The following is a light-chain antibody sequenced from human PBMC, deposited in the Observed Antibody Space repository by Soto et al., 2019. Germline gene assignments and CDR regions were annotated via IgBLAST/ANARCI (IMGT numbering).Light chain of an antibody. Sequence: IQMTQSPSSMTPSVGDRVTISXRASKSITKYSNWYQQKPGKXTNLLXXDYXSLESGVPSRFIGSGSGREFTLTLSSLQPDDFATYYCQQYNSYATRTFGGGTKVDIK. CDR1: KSITKY. J-gene: IGKJ4*02. CDR3: QQYNSYATRT. V-gene: IGKV1-5*01. CDR2: DYX.